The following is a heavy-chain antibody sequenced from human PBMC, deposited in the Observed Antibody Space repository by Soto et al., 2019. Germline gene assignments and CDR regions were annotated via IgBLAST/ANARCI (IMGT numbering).Heavy chain of an antibody. V-gene: IGHV4-30-2*01. Sequence: SETLSLTCTVSGGSISSGGYSWSWIRQPPGKGLEWIGYIYHSGSTYYNPSLKSRVTISVDRSKNQFSLKLSSVTAADTAVYYCASSVRIPTVINYWGQGTLVTVSS. D-gene: IGHD4-17*01. CDR1: GGSISSGGYS. CDR2: IYHSGST. CDR3: ASSVRIPTVINY. J-gene: IGHJ4*02.